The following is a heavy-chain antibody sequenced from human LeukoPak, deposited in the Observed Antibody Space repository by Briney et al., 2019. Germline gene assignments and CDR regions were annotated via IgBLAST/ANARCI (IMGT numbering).Heavy chain of an antibody. Sequence: ASVKVSCKASGYTFTSYDINWVRQATGQGLEWMGWMNPNSGNTGYAQKFQGRVTMTRNTSISTAYMALSSLRSEDTAVYYCARSTVAGLNYYYYGMDVWGQGTTVTVSS. CDR3: ARSTVAGLNYYYYGMDV. CDR1: GYTFTSYD. V-gene: IGHV1-8*01. J-gene: IGHJ6*02. D-gene: IGHD6-19*01. CDR2: MNPNSGNT.